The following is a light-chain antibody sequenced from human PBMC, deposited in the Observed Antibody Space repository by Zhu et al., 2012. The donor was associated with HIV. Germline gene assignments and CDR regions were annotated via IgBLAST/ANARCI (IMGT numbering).Light chain of an antibody. CDR2: GAS. Sequence: EIVLTQSPGTLSLSPGERATLSCWASQSVSSSFLAWYQQKPGQAPRLLIYGASSRATGIPDRFSGSGSGTDFTLTISRLGPEDFAVYYCQQFGSSPWTFGQGTKVEIK. J-gene: IGKJ1*01. CDR3: QQFGSSPWT. CDR1: QSVSSSF. V-gene: IGKV3-20*01.